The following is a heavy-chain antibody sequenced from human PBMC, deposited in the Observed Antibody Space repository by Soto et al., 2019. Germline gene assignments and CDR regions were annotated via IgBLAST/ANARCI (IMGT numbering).Heavy chain of an antibody. CDR3: ARGDYGTGGYPFPYFDY. J-gene: IGHJ4*02. Sequence: HEPLVQSGAEVKRPGASLKVSCKASGYSFTGYCIHWVRQAPGQGLEWMGWINPDSGATNYAQNFQGRVTLTSDTSISTASMDLTSLTSDDTAVYYCARGDYGTGGYPFPYFDYWGQGTLVIVSS. D-gene: IGHD2-8*02. CDR2: INPDSGAT. CDR1: GYSFTGYC. V-gene: IGHV1-2*02.